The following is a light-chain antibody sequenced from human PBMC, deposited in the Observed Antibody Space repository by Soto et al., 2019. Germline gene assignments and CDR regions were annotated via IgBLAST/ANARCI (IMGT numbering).Light chain of an antibody. CDR1: QSVSSN. V-gene: IGKV3-11*01. CDR2: DAS. J-gene: IGKJ1*01. Sequence: EIVLTQSPGTLSLSPGERVTLSCRASQSVSSNQQKPGQAPRLLIYDASNRATGIPARFSGSGSGTDFTLTISSLEPEDFAVYYCQQRSNWPTFGQGTKVDIK. CDR3: QQRSNWPT.